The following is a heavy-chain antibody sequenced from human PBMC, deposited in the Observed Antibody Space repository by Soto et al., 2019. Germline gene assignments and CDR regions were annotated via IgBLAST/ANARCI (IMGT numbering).Heavy chain of an antibody. CDR3: ARDYRNKGFDY. J-gene: IGHJ4*02. V-gene: IGHV3-23*01. CDR1: GFTFSSYA. D-gene: IGHD4-4*01. Sequence: GGSLRLSCAASGFTFSSYAMSWVRQAPGKGLEWVSDISGSGSITYYADSVKGRFTISRDNAKNTLYMEMNSLRVEDTAVYYCARDYRNKGFDYWGQGATVTVSS. CDR2: ISGSGSIT.